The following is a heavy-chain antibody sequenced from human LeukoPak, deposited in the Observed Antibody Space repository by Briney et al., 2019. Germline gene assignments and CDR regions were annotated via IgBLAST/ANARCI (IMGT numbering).Heavy chain of an antibody. V-gene: IGHV4-39*07. CDR1: GGSISSSSYY. CDR3: AREQNYYDSSGYYTAPDY. J-gene: IGHJ4*02. D-gene: IGHD3-22*01. Sequence: SETLSLTCTVSGGSISSSSYYWGWIRQPPGKGLEWIGSIYYSGSTYYNPSLKSRVTISVDTSKNQFSLKLSSVTVADTAVYYCAREQNYYDSSGYYTAPDYWGQGTLVTVSS. CDR2: IYYSGST.